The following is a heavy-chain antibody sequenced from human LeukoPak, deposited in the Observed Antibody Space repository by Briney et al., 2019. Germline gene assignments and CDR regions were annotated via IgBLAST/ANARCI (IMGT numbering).Heavy chain of an antibody. V-gene: IGHV3-66*01. CDR3: ARGVGVKRYYFDQ. CDR2: IFDEGTT. Sequence: GGSLRLSCAASAFSISSSYMYWVRQTPGKGLEWVSVIFDEGTTYYAASVKGRFTISRDNSRTTLFLQMSSMRVEDTAVYYCARGVGVKRYYFDQWGQGTLFTVSS. J-gene: IGHJ4*02. CDR1: AFSISSSY. D-gene: IGHD6-6*01.